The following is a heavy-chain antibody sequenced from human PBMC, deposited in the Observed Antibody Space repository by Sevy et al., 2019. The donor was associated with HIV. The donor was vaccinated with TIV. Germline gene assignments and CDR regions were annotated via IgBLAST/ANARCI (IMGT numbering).Heavy chain of an antibody. CDR2: IKQDGSEK. V-gene: IGHV3-7*03. J-gene: IGHJ2*01. CDR1: GFTFSSYW. CDR3: ARHDRATVTSNWYFDL. Sequence: GGSLRLSCAASGFTFSSYWMSWVRQAPGKGLEWVANIKQDGSEKYYVDSVKGRFTSSRDNAKNSLYLQMNSLRAEDTAVYYCARHDRATVTSNWYFDLWGRGTLVTVSS. D-gene: IGHD4-4*01.